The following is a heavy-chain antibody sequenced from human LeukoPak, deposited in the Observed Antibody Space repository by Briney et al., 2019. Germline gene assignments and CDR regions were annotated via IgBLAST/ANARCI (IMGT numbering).Heavy chain of an antibody. V-gene: IGHV4-59*01. D-gene: IGHD2-15*01. Sequence: SETLSLTCTVSGGSISSYYWSWIRQPPGKGLEWIGYIYYSGSTNYNPSLKSRVTISVDTSKNQFSLKLSSVTAADTAVYYCARDTPGGFQHWGQGTLVTVSS. CDR2: IYYSGST. J-gene: IGHJ1*01. CDR1: GGSISSYY. CDR3: ARDTPGGFQH.